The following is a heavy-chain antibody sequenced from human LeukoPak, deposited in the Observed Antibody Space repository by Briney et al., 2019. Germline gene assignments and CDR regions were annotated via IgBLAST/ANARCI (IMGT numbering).Heavy chain of an antibody. D-gene: IGHD6-13*01. J-gene: IGHJ4*02. CDR3: AKGRAAAGEFDY. CDR1: GFTFSSYS. CDR2: ISSSSSYI. V-gene: IGHV3-21*04. Sequence: GGSLRLSCAASGFTFSSYSMNWVRQAPGKGLEWVSSISSSSSYIYYADSVKGRFTISRDNSKNTLYLQMNSLRAKDTAVYYCAKGRAAAGEFDYWGQGTLVTVSS.